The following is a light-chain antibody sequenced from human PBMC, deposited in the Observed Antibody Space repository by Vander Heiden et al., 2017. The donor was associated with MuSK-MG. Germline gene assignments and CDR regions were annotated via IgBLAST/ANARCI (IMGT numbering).Light chain of an antibody. Sequence: SYELTQAPSVSVSPGQTARITCSGDALPKKYAFWYQQKSGQAPVLVIYEDNKRPSGIPERFSGSSSGTMATLNISGAQVEDEADDYCYSRDISGNHRVFGGGTKLTVL. CDR3: YSRDISGNHRV. CDR1: ALPKKY. V-gene: IGLV3-10*01. CDR2: EDN. J-gene: IGLJ2*01.